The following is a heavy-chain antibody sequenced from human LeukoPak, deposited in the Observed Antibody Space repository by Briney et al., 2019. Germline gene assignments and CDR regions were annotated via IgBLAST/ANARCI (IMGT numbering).Heavy chain of an antibody. CDR2: ISGNGGGT. V-gene: IGHV3-64D*06. CDR1: GFTFNNYA. CDR3: VKSWDVVVVVAAFDY. J-gene: IGHJ4*02. D-gene: IGHD2-15*01. Sequence: GGSLRLSCSASGFTFNNYAMHWVRQSPGKGLEYVSTISGNGGGTYYADSVKGRFTISRDNSKNTLYLQLSSLRAEDTAVYYCVKSWDVVVVVAAFDYWGRGTLVTVTP.